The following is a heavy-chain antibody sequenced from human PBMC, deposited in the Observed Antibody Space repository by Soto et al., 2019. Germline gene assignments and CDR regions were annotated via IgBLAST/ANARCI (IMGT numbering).Heavy chain of an antibody. Sequence: QVQLVESGGGVVQPGRSLRLSCAASGFIFSRCGMHWVRQAPGKGLEWVAVISYDGINKYYEDSVKGRFAISRDNSKNTLDLQMNSLSADDTAVYYCVQDRGPLGDGRERGDYWGQGTLVAVSS. CDR1: GFIFSRCG. J-gene: IGHJ4*02. D-gene: IGHD3-16*01. CDR2: ISYDGINK. CDR3: VQDRGPLGDGRERGDY. V-gene: IGHV3-30*18.